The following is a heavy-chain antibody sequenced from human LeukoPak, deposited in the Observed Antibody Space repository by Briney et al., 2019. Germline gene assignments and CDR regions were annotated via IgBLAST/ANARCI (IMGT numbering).Heavy chain of an antibody. J-gene: IGHJ4*02. Sequence: GGSLRLSCAASGFTLGSYAMNWVRQAPGKGLEWVSGISVSGGSTYYADSVKGRFTVSRDNSKNTVFLQMNSLRAEDTAVYYCAKEGKTRNWNYFQAKPVYWGQGTLVTVSS. CDR1: GFTLGSYA. V-gene: IGHV3-23*01. D-gene: IGHD1-7*01. CDR3: AKEGKTRNWNYFQAKPVY. CDR2: ISVSGGST.